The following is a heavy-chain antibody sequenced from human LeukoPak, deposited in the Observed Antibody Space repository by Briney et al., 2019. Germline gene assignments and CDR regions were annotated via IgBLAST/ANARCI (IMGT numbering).Heavy chain of an antibody. CDR3: ARDGRRYYGSGSYFRGINWFDP. CDR1: GGSISSYY. D-gene: IGHD3-10*01. V-gene: IGHV4-4*07. Sequence: SETLSLTCTVSGGSISSYYWSWIRQPAGKGLEWIGRIYTSGSTNYNPSLKSRVTMSVDTSKNQFSLKLSSVTAADTAVYYCARDGRRYYGSGSYFRGINWFDPWGQGTLVTVSS. J-gene: IGHJ5*02. CDR2: IYTSGST.